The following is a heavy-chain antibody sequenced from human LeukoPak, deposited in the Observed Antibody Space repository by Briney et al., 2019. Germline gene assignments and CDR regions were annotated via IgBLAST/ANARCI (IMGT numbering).Heavy chain of an antibody. V-gene: IGHV1-18*01. CDR3: ARALGGEAC. CDR2: ISTLNGNA. Sequence: APVKVSCKAPGYTFTDYGISWVRQAPGQGLEWMGWISTLNGNANYAQKFQDRVTMTTDTSTSTAYMELRSLRSDDTAVYYCARALGGEACWGQGTLVTVSS. J-gene: IGHJ4*02. D-gene: IGHD3-16*01. CDR1: GYTFTDYG.